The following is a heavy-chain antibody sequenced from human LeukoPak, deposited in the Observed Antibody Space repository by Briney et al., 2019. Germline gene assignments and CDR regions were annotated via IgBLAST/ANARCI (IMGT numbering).Heavy chain of an antibody. CDR2: IWYDGSNK. D-gene: IGHD2-21*01. J-gene: IGHJ4*02. Sequence: GGSLRLSCAASGFSFSAYGMHWVRQAPGKGLEWVAIIWYDGSNKYYGDSVRGRFTISRDDSKNTLNLQMNSLRAEDTAVYYCARESGGANDYWGQGILVTVSS. CDR3: ARESGGANDY. V-gene: IGHV3-33*01. CDR1: GFSFSAYG.